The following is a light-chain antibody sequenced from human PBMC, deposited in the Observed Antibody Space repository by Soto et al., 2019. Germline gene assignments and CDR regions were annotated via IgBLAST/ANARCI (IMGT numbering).Light chain of an antibody. CDR1: QSISSY. V-gene: IGKV1-39*01. J-gene: IGKJ5*01. CDR3: QQRNIWPPVT. CDR2: AAS. Sequence: DIQMTQSPSSLSASVGYRVTITCRSSQSISSYLNWYQQKPGKAPKLLIYAASSLQSGVPSRFSGSGSGTDFTLTISSLEPEDFAVYYCQQRNIWPPVTFGQGTRLEIK.